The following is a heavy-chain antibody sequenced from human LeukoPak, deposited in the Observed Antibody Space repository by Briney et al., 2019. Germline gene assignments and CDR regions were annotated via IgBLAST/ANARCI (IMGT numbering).Heavy chain of an antibody. CDR3: VRDVSQRRHFDC. J-gene: IGHJ4*02. D-gene: IGHD1-1*01. CDR1: GDSISSGAYY. CDR2: FYGSGSA. V-gene: IGHV4-30-2*01. Sequence: SETLSLTCAVSGDSISSGAYYWSWIRQPPGKGLEWIGYFYGSGSASYNPSLKSRVTISVDRSNNQFSLKMSSVTAADTAVYYCVRDVSQRRHFDCWGQGTLVTVSS.